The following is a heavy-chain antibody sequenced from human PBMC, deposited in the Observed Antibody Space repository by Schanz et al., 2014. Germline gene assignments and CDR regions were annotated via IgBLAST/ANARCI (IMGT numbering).Heavy chain of an antibody. V-gene: IGHV3-74*01. CDR3: VRDSFFAFDY. J-gene: IGHJ4*02. CDR1: GFTFSSYC. Sequence: EVQLVESGGGLVQPGGSLRLSCAASGFTFSSYCMHWVRQVPGKGLVWVSRIKSDGSSTSYADSVKGRFTISRDNAKNTLYLQMNSLRAEDTAVYYCVRDSFFAFDYWGQGTLVTVSS. CDR2: IKSDGSST. D-gene: IGHD3-3*01.